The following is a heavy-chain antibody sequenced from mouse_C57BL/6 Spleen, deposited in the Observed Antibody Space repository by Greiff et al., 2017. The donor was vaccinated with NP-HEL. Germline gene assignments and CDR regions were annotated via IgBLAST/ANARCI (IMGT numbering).Heavy chain of an antibody. D-gene: IGHD1-1*01. Sequence: DVKLVESGGGLVKPGGSLKLSCAASGFTFSSYAMSWVRQTPEKRLEWVATISDGGSYTYYPDNVKGRFTISRDNAKNNLYLQMSHLKSEDTAMYCCARDYTTVVATPYWYFDVWGTGTTVTVSS. CDR3: ARDYTTVVATPYWYFDV. CDR2: ISDGGSYT. V-gene: IGHV5-4*03. J-gene: IGHJ1*03. CDR1: GFTFSSYA.